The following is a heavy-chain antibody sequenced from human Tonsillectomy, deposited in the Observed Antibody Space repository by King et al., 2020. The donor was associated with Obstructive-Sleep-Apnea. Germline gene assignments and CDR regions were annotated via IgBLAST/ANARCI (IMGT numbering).Heavy chain of an antibody. CDR3: ARGPMGNGWTGFAP. D-gene: IGHD2-8*01. J-gene: IGHJ5*02. CDR1: GFTYSSYW. V-gene: IGHV3-74*01. Sequence: VQLVESGGGLVQPGGSLRLSCSVFGFTYSSYWMHWVRQAPGKGLVWVSRINSDGSSTDYADSVKGRFTISRDNAKNTLYLQMNSLRVEDTAVHYCARGPMGNGWTGFAPCGQGTLVTVSS. CDR2: INSDGSST.